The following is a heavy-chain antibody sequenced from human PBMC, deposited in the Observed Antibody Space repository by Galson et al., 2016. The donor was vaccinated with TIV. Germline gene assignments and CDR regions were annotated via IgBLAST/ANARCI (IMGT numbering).Heavy chain of an antibody. CDR1: GYRFTTNW. CDR2: IFPGDSET. Sequence: SGAEVKKPGESLKISCKTSGYRFTTNWIAWVRQVPGKGLEWMGIIFPGDSETRYSPYFQGQVTISVDKSFSAAYLQWSYLKTSDSAMYYGASLGDSSGSHLTDAFDIWGQGTLITVSS. CDR3: ASLGDSSGSHLTDAFDI. D-gene: IGHD3-22*01. J-gene: IGHJ3*02. V-gene: IGHV5-51*03.